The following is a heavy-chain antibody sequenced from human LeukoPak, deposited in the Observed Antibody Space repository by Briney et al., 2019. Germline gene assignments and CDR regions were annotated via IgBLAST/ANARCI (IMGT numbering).Heavy chain of an antibody. D-gene: IGHD2-15*01. CDR2: IIPIFGTA. V-gene: IGHV1-69*13. CDR3: ARGGGSSDWRPLPFF. Sequence: ASVKVSCKASGGTFSSYAISWVRQAPGQGLEWMGGIIPIFGTANYAQKFQGRVTITADESTSTAYMELSSLRSEDTAVYYCARGGGSSDWRPLPFFWGQGTLVTVSS. CDR1: GGTFSSYA. J-gene: IGHJ4*02.